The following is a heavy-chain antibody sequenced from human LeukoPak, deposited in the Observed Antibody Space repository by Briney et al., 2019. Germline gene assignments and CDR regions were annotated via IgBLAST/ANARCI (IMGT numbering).Heavy chain of an antibody. J-gene: IGHJ4*02. CDR1: GFTFSTYS. D-gene: IGHD3-10*01. CDR2: ISSSSSYI. V-gene: IGHV3-21*01. Sequence: GGSLRLYCAASGFTFSTYSMNWVRPAPGKGREWGSSISSSSSYIYYADSVKGRFTISRDNAKNSLYLQMNSLRAEDTAVYYCARAGTPHYYGSGREYLDYWGQGTLVTVSA. CDR3: ARAGTPHYYGSGREYLDY.